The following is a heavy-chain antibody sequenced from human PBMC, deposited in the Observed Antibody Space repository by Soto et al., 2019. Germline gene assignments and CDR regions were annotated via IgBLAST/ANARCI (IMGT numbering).Heavy chain of an antibody. CDR3: AVAVTGSRSQLAH. J-gene: IGHJ4*02. Sequence: QVQLVQSGAEVKKPGSSVKVSCKASGGTFSSNAISWVRQAPGQGLEWMGGIIPIYASPNYAQTFQGRVTVTADKAKSKAYLESSRLKFADSAIYYCAVAVTGSRSQLAHWGQGTLVIVSS. V-gene: IGHV1-69*06. CDR2: IIPIYASP. D-gene: IGHD3-9*01. CDR1: GGTFSSNA.